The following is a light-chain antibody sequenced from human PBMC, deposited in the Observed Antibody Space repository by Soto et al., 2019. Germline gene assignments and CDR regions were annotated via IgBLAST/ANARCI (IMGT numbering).Light chain of an antibody. CDR3: QQRSNWPPT. J-gene: IGKJ4*01. Sequence: EIVLTQSPATLSLSPGERATLSCRASQSVSSYLAWYQQKPGQAPRLLIYDASNRATGSPARFSGRGSGTDFTLTLSSLETEDFAVYYCQQRSNWPPTFGGGTKVEIK. V-gene: IGKV3-11*01. CDR1: QSVSSY. CDR2: DAS.